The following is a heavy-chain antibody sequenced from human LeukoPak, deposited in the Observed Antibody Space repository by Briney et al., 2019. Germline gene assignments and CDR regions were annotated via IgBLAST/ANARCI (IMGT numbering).Heavy chain of an antibody. D-gene: IGHD3-9*01. CDR1: GYTLTELP. J-gene: IGHJ4*02. CDR3: RPAAAYDILTGL. Sequence: GASVKVSCKVSGYTLTELPMHWVRQAPGKGLDWMGGFYPEDCEKIYAQKFQGRVTMTEDTSTDTAYMELSSLRSEDTAVYFCRPAAAYDILTGLWGQGTLVTVSS. CDR2: FYPEDCEK. V-gene: IGHV1-24*01.